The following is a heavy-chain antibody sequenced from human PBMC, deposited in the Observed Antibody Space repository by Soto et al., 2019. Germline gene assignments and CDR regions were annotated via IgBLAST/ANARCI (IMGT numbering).Heavy chain of an antibody. CDR2: IDDTGST. D-gene: IGHD3-3*01. V-gene: IGHV4-59*01. J-gene: IGHJ6*03. Sequence: QVQLQESGPGLVKPSETLSLPCTVSGDSISSSYWNWIRQAPGKGLEWIGYIDDTGSTNYNPSLKSRVTLSVDPSNNQYSLKLSSVTAADTAVYYCARGVLEWLLRDSYYYYMDVWGKGTTVTVSS. CDR3: ARGVLEWLLRDSYYYYMDV. CDR1: GDSISSSY.